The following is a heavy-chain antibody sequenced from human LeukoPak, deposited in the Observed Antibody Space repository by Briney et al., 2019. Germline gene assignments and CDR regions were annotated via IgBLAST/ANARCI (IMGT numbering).Heavy chain of an antibody. V-gene: IGHV3-30*07. CDR3: ARDIGGWNGGGC. Sequence: GGSLRLSCAASGFTFNSYAMHWVRQAPGKGLEWVAVISYDGSNKFYADSVKGRFTISRDNSKNTLYLQMNSLSVEDTAVYFCARDIGGWNGGGCWGQGTLVTVSS. D-gene: IGHD1-1*01. CDR1: GFTFNSYA. CDR2: ISYDGSNK. J-gene: IGHJ4*02.